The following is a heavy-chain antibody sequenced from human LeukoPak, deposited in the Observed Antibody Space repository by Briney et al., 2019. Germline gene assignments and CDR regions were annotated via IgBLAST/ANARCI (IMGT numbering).Heavy chain of an antibody. CDR3: LTEDTPTVYDY. CDR2: ISFDGGVR. V-gene: IGHV3-30*03. Sequence: GGSLRLSCAASGFPFNIYGLHWVRQAPGKGLEWVALISFDGGVRYHADSVKGRFTISRDNSKNTLYLQMNSLRSEDSAVYYCLTEDTPTVYDYWGQGTLVTVSS. J-gene: IGHJ4*02. D-gene: IGHD5-18*01. CDR1: GFPFNIYG.